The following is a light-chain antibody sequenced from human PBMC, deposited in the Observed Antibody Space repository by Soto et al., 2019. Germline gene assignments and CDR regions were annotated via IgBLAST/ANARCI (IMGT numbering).Light chain of an antibody. CDR2: GAS. Sequence: VLTQSPGTLSLSPGERATISCRASQTINSSYLGWYQHKPSQAPRHLIYGASSGATGIPHRFSGSGSGTAFTLTIIRLQPEDCGVYYCQQYGGSPPYTFGQRTRLEIK. CDR3: QQYGGSPPYT. CDR1: QTINSSY. J-gene: IGKJ2*01. V-gene: IGKV3-20*01.